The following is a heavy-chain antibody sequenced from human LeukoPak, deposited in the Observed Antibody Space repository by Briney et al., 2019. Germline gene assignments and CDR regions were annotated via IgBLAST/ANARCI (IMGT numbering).Heavy chain of an antibody. Sequence: GGSLRLSCAASGFTFSSYEMNWVRQAPGKGLEWVSYISSSGSTIYYADSVKGRFTISRDNAKNSLYLQVNSLRAEDTAVYYCAELGITMIGGVWGKGTTVTVSS. V-gene: IGHV3-48*03. CDR2: ISSSGSTI. D-gene: IGHD3-10*02. CDR3: AELGITMIGGV. J-gene: IGHJ6*04. CDR1: GFTFSSYE.